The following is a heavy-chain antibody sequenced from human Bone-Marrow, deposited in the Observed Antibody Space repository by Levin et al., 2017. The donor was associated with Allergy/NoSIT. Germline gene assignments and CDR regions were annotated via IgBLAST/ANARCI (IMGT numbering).Heavy chain of an antibody. CDR2: IYPTDSDT. CDR3: ARQSSPNSAGPFHI. J-gene: IGHJ3*02. V-gene: IGHV5-51*01. CDR1: GFSFSGSW. Sequence: GESLKISCKASGFSFSGSWIGWVRQLPGKGLDWVGIIYPTDSDTRYSPSFQGQVTISADKTITTAYLQWDSLKPSDTATYYCARQSSPNSAGPFHIWGQGTMVTVSS. D-gene: IGHD6-13*01.